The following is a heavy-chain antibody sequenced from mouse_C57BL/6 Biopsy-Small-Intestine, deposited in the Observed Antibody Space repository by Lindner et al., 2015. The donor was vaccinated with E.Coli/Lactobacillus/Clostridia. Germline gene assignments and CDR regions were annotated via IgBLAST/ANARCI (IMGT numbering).Heavy chain of an antibody. D-gene: IGHD3-1*01. J-gene: IGHJ3*01. Sequence: VQLQESGGGLVKPGGSLKLSCAASGFTFSSYAMSWVRQTPEKRLEWVATISDGGSYTYYPDNVKGRFTISRDNAKNNLYLQMSHLKSEDTAMYYCARALGGDWFAYWGQGTLVTVSA. CDR2: ISDGGSYT. CDR1: GFTFSSYA. CDR3: ARALGGDWFAY. V-gene: IGHV5-4*01.